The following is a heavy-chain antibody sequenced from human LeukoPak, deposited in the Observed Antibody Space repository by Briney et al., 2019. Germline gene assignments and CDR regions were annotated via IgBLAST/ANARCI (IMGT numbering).Heavy chain of an antibody. D-gene: IGHD3-22*01. Sequence: SETLSLTCTVSGGSISSYYWSWIRQPPGKGLEWIGYIYYSGSTNYNPSLKSRVTISVDTSKNQFSLKLSSETAADTAVYYCARQTYYDSSGLFTTGANWFDPWGQGTLVTVSS. J-gene: IGHJ5*02. CDR2: IYYSGST. CDR1: GGSISSYY. V-gene: IGHV4-59*08. CDR3: ARQTYYDSSGLFTTGANWFDP.